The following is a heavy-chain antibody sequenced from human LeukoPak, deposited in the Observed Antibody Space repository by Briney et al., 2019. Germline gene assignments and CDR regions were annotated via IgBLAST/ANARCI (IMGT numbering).Heavy chain of an antibody. CDR1: GFILSDYY. D-gene: IGHD3-22*01. J-gene: IGHJ4*01. V-gene: IGHV3-11*04. Sequence: AGGSLRLSCAASGFILSDYYMSWIRQAPGKGLEWVAYISTNDRTTYYADFVKGRFTISRDNAKNSLYLQMNSLRAEDTAVYYCARESYSSGYYYDYWGQGTLVTVSS. CDR2: ISTNDRTT. CDR3: ARESYSSGYYYDY.